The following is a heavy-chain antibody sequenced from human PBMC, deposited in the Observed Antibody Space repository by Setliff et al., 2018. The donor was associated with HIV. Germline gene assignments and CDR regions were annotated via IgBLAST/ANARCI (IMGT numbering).Heavy chain of an antibody. V-gene: IGHV3-30*02. CDR1: GFTFSTYG. D-gene: IGHD5-18*01. CDR3: VKDRGRQLWPNAFDI. CDR2: IRYDGSNK. J-gene: IGHJ3*02. Sequence: PGGSLRLSCAASGFTFSTYGMQWVRQAPGKGLEWVAFIRYDGSNKFYADSVKGRFTISRDNSKITLYLQMNSLSADDTAVYYCVKDRGRQLWPNAFDIWGQGTMVTVSS.